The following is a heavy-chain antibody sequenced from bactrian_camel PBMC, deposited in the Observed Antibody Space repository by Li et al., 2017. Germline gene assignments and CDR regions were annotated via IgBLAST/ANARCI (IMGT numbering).Heavy chain of an antibody. D-gene: IGHD3*01. CDR1: GFTFNRYW. Sequence: HVQLVESGGGLMQPGGSLRLSGGASGFTFNRYWMHWVRQALGKGLEWVSTIDKGGDSTYYADSVKGRFTISRDNADNTLYLQINTLKPEDTAVYYCEKDNDALEYCGGQGTQVTVS. CDR3: EKDNDALEYC. V-gene: IGHV3S1*01. J-gene: IGHJ4*01. CDR2: IDKGGDST.